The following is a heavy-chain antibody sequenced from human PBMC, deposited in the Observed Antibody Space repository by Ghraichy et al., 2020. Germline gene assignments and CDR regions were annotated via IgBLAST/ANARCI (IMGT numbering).Heavy chain of an antibody. D-gene: IGHD3-16*02. CDR3: ARGRDRSGYPRSDY. Sequence: SETLSLTCAVYGGSFSGYYWSWIRQPPGKGLEWIGEINHSGSTNYNPSLKSRVTISVDTSKNQFSLKLSSVTAADTAVYYCARGRDRSGYPRSDYWGQGTLVTVSS. CDR2: INHSGST. CDR1: GGSFSGYY. V-gene: IGHV4-34*01. J-gene: IGHJ4*02.